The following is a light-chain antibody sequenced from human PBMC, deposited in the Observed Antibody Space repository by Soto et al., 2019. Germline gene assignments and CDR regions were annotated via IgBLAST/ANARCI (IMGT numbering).Light chain of an antibody. J-gene: IGKJ4*01. CDR2: GTS. CDR3: HQYVTSPLT. Sequence: EIVLTQSPGTLSLSPGERATLSCRASQSVSSSYLAWYQQKPGQAPRLLIYGTSSRATGIPDRFSGSGSETDFTLTISRLEPEDFAIFYCHQYVTSPLTFGGGTKVDIK. CDR1: QSVSSSY. V-gene: IGKV3-20*01.